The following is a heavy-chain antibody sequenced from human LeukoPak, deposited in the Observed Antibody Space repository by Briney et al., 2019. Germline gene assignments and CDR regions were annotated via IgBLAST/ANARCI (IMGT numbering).Heavy chain of an antibody. J-gene: IGHJ5*02. CDR1: GDIFTGYY. Sequence: GASVKVSCKASGDIFTGYYMHWVRQAPGQGLEWMGCINPNSGGTKYAPKFQGRVTMTRDTSSSTAYMDLSRLRFDDTAVYFCARDNSGILWFGESNPFDPWGQGTLVTVSS. CDR3: ARDNSGILWFGESNPFDP. CDR2: INPNSGGT. V-gene: IGHV1-2*02. D-gene: IGHD3-10*01.